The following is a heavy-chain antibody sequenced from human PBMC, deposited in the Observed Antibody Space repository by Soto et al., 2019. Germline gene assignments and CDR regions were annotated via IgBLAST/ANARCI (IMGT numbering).Heavy chain of an antibody. CDR1: GGTFSTYA. D-gene: IGHD2-15*01. V-gene: IGHV1-69*01. Sequence: QVQLVQSGAEVKKPGSSVKVSCKAPGGTFSTYAISWVRQAPGQGLEWMGGVIPIFGTPKYAQKFQGRVTITADESTSTGYMELRRLRSEDTAVYYCARSQGGSSSLDIYYYYYYGMDVGGQGTTVTVSS. CDR3: ARSQGGSSSLDIYYYYYYGMDV. CDR2: VIPIFGTP. J-gene: IGHJ6*02.